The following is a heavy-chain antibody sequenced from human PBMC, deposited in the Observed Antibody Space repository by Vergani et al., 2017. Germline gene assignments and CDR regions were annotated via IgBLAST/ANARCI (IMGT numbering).Heavy chain of an antibody. CDR3: AKDTVEAVYFDY. J-gene: IGHJ4*02. D-gene: IGHD5-24*01. CDR2: INTNTENP. Sequence: QVPLVQSGSELKKPGASVKVSCKASGYYSFTSHAINWVRQAPGQGLEWMGWINTNTENPTYAQDFTGRFVFSLDTSVRTAYLQINNLKSDDTAVYYCAKDTVEAVYFDYWGQGTLVTVSS. V-gene: IGHV7-4-1*02. CDR1: GYYSFTSHA.